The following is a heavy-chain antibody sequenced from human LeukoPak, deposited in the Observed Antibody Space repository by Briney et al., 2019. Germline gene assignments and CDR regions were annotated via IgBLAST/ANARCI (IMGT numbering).Heavy chain of an antibody. Sequence: GGSLRLSCAASGFTFSSYDMSWVRQAPGEGLEWVSGISAGGGTIYYTDSVKGRFTISRDNSKNMLDLQMNSLRAEDTAVYYCAKDRARAAAGFFDFWGQGTLVTVSS. J-gene: IGHJ4*02. D-gene: IGHD6-13*01. CDR3: AKDRARAAAGFFDF. V-gene: IGHV3-23*01. CDR2: ISAGGGTI. CDR1: GFTFSSYD.